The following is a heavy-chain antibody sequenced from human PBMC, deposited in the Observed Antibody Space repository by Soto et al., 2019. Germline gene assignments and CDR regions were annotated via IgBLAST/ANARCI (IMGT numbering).Heavy chain of an antibody. CDR2: IIPIFGTA. CDR1: GGTFSSYD. Sequence: QVQLVQSGAEVKKPGSSVKVSCKASGGTFSSYDISWVRQAPGQGLEWMGGIIPIFGTANYAQKFQGRVTITADESTSTAYMELSSLRSEDTAVYYCARVWYGELDYYYYGMDVWGQGTTVTVSS. D-gene: IGHD3-10*01. CDR3: ARVWYGELDYYYYGMDV. V-gene: IGHV1-69*01. J-gene: IGHJ6*02.